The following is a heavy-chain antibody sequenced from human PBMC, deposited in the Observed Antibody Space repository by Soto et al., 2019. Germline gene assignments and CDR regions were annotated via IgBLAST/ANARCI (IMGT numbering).Heavy chain of an antibody. V-gene: IGHV4-4*02. CDR2: IYHSGST. CDR1: GGSISSSNW. J-gene: IGHJ5*02. D-gene: IGHD6-13*01. Sequence: QVQLQESGPGLVKPSGTLSLTCAVSGGSISSSNWWSWVRQPPGKGLEWIGEIYHSGSTNYNPSLKSRVTISVDKSKNQFSLKLSSVTAADTAVYYCARDREYSSSWYGANWFDPWGQGTLVTVSS. CDR3: ARDREYSSSWYGANWFDP.